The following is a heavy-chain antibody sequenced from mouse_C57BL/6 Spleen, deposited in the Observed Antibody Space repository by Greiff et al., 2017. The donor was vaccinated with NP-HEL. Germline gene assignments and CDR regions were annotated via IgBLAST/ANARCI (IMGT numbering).Heavy chain of an antibody. Sequence: QVQLQQPGTELVKPGASVKLSCKASGYTFTSYWMHWVKQRPGQGLEWIGNINPSNGGTNYNEKFKSKATLTVDKSSSTAYMQLSSLTSEDSAVYYCARSGIYYGNSDYFDYWGKGTTLTVSS. CDR3: ARSGIYYGNSDYFDY. J-gene: IGHJ2*01. CDR2: INPSNGGT. D-gene: IGHD2-1*01. V-gene: IGHV1-53*01. CDR1: GYTFTSYW.